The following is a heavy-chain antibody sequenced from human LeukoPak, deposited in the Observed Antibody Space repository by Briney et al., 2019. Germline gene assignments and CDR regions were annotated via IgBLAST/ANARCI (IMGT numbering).Heavy chain of an antibody. CDR3: ARGIGRGPLEWLLRGGFDY. Sequence: SETLSLTCTVSGGSISSYYWDWIRQPPGKGLEWIGYIYYSGSTNYNPSLKSRVTISVDTSKNQFSLKLSSVTAADTAVYYCARGIGRGPLEWLLRGGFDYWGQGTLVTVSS. CDR2: IYYSGST. V-gene: IGHV4-59*01. J-gene: IGHJ4*02. CDR1: GGSISSYY. D-gene: IGHD3-3*01.